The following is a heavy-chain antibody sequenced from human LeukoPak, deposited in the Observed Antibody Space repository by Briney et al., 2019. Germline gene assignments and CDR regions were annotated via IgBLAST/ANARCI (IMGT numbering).Heavy chain of an antibody. CDR1: GYTLTELS. D-gene: IGHD3-22*01. CDR3: ATSTPDYYDSAYFDY. Sequence: ASVKVSCKVSGYTLTELSMHWVRQAPGKGLEWMGLVDPEDGETIYAEKFQGRVTITADTSTDTAYMELSSLRSEDTAVYYCATSTPDYYDSAYFDYWGQGTLVTVSS. CDR2: VDPEDGET. J-gene: IGHJ4*02. V-gene: IGHV1-24*01.